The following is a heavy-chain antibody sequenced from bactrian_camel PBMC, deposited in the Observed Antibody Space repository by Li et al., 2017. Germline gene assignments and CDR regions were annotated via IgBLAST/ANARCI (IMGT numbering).Heavy chain of an antibody. CDR3: AAKRRWGPVCTGTWRDFEY. D-gene: IGHD6*01. CDR1: GYTFGSAC. Sequence: HVQLVESGGGSVQAGGSLRLSCAASGYTFGSACMGWFRQAPGKEREGAALISPGSRLTHYADSVKGRFTISQDNAENTLNLQMNSLRPEDTAMYYCAAKRRWGPVCTGTWRDFEYWGQGTQVTVS. CDR2: ISPGSRLT. J-gene: IGHJ4*01. V-gene: IGHV3S1*01.